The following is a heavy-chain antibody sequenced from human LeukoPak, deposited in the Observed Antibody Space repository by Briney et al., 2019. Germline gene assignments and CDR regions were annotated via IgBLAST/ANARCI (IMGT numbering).Heavy chain of an antibody. CDR2: INSDGSST. CDR3: ARDGGDIVVVPAARENWFDP. CDR1: GFTFSSYW. Sequence: PGGSLRLSCAASGFTFSSYWMHWVRQAPGKGLVWVSRINSDGSSTSYADSVKGRFTTSRDNAKNTLYLQMNSLRAEDTAVYYCARDGGDIVVVPAARENWFDPWGQGTLVTVSS. J-gene: IGHJ5*02. V-gene: IGHV3-74*01. D-gene: IGHD2-2*01.